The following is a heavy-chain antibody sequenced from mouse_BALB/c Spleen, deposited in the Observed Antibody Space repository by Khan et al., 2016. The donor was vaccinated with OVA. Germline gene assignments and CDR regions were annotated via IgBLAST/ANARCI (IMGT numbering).Heavy chain of an antibody. V-gene: IGHV9-3-1*01. Sequence: QIQLVQSGPELKKPGETVRISCKASGYTFTNYGMNWVKQAPGKGLKWMGWININTGEPTYADDFKGRFAFSLETSASSAYLQINNLKNEDTATYCCARGGRRAMDYWGQGTSVTVSS. D-gene: IGHD3-3*01. CDR1: GYTFTNYG. J-gene: IGHJ4*01. CDR3: ARGGRRAMDY. CDR2: ININTGEP.